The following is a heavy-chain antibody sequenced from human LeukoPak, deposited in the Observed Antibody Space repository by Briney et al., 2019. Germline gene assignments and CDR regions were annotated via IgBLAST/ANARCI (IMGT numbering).Heavy chain of an antibody. V-gene: IGHV4-59*08. J-gene: IGHJ4*02. D-gene: IGHD4-17*01. CDR2: IYYSGST. CDR1: GGSISSYY. CDR3: ARHVSYDYGDYGHFDY. Sequence: SETLSLTCTVSGGSISSYYWSWIRQPPGKGLEWIGYIYYSGSTNYNPSLKRRVTISVDTSKNQFSLKLSSVTAADTAVYYCARHVSYDYGDYGHFDYWGQGTLVIVSS.